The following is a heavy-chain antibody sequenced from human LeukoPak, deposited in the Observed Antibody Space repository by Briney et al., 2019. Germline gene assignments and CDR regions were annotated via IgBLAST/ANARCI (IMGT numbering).Heavy chain of an antibody. D-gene: IGHD2-2*01. Sequence: SVKVSCRASGGTFSSYAISWVRQAPGQGLEWMGRIIPIFGIANYAQKFQGRVTITADKSTSTAYMELSSLRSEDTAVYYCARDRVVVVPAAGFDPWGQGTLVTVSS. CDR3: ARDRVVVVPAAGFDP. J-gene: IGHJ5*02. CDR1: GGTFSSYA. CDR2: IIPIFGIA. V-gene: IGHV1-69*04.